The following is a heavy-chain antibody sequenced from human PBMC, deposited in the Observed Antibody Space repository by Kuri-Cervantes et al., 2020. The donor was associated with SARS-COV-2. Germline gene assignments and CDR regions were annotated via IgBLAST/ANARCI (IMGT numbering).Heavy chain of an antibody. V-gene: IGHV1-2*02. Sequence: ASVKVSCKASGYTFTGYYMHWVRQAPGQGLEWMGWINPNSGGTNYAQKFQGRVTMTRDTSISTAYMELSRLRSDDTAVYYCARVTRYSSSSASDDYYYYYMDVWGKGTTVTVSS. CDR2: INPNSGGT. CDR1: GYTFTGYY. CDR3: ARVTRYSSSSASDDYYYYYMDV. J-gene: IGHJ6*03. D-gene: IGHD6-6*01.